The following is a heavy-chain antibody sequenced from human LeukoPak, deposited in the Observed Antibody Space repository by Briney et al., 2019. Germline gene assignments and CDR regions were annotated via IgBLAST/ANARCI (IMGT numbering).Heavy chain of an antibody. CDR3: ASTTTVTAEYDY. J-gene: IGHJ4*02. V-gene: IGHV3-7*01. D-gene: IGHD4-17*01. CDR1: GFTFSSYG. CDR2: IKQDGSEK. Sequence: PGRSLRLSCAASGFTFSSYGMHWVRQAPGKGLEWVANIKQDGSEKYYVDSVKGRFTISRDNAKNSLYLQMNSLRAEDTAVYYCASTTTVTAEYDYWGQGTLVTVSS.